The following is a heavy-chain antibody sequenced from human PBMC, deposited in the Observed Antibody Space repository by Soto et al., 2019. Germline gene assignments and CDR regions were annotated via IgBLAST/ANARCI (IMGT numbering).Heavy chain of an antibody. J-gene: IGHJ4*02. D-gene: IGHD6-13*01. Sequence: QVQLVQSGAEVKNPGASVKVSCKASGYTFTSYYMHWVRQAPGQGLEWMGIINPSGGSTSYAQKFQGRVTMTRDTSTSTVYIELSSLRSEDTAVYYCARDGVAAAGSEGFNDYWGQGTLVTVSS. CDR1: GYTFTSYY. CDR3: ARDGVAAAGSEGFNDY. V-gene: IGHV1-46*03. CDR2: INPSGGST.